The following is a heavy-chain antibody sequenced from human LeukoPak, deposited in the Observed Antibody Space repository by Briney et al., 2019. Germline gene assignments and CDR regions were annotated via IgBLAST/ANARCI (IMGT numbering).Heavy chain of an antibody. CDR3: ARDHIVGATNFDY. CDR2: IKQDGSEK. D-gene: IGHD1-26*01. J-gene: IGHJ4*02. Sequence: PGGSLRLSCEASGFTFSSYWMSWVRQAPGKGLEWVANIKQDGSEKYYVDSVKGRFSISRDNDKNSLYLQMNSLGAEDTAVYYCARDHIVGATNFDYWGQGTLVTVSS. CDR1: GFTFSSYW. V-gene: IGHV3-7*01.